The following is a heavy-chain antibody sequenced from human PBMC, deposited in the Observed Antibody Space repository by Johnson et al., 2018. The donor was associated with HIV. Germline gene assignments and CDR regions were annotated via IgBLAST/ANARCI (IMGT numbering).Heavy chain of an antibody. J-gene: IGHJ3*01. Sequence: VQLVESGGGLVQPGGSLRLSCAASGFTFSSYAMSWVRQAPGKGLEWVSALRGSGGSTYYADSVKGRFTISRDNSRSTVYLHMINLRADDTALYYCAREISRYYYDYAAFDLWGQGTTVTVSS. V-gene: IGHV3-23*04. CDR1: GFTFSSYA. CDR3: AREISRYYYDYAAFDL. D-gene: IGHD3-22*01. CDR2: LRGSGGST.